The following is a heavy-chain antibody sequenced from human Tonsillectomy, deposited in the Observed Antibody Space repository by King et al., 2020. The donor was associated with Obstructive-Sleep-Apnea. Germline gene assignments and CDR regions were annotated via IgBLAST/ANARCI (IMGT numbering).Heavy chain of an antibody. D-gene: IGHD3-22*01. CDR3: ARAYDHSGHQFDS. J-gene: IGHJ4*02. V-gene: IGHV4-30-2*01. CDR2: IYPSGST. CDR1: GDSINSGGYS. Sequence: LQLQESGSGLVKPSQTLSLTCAVSGDSINSGGYSWSWIRQPPGKGLEWIGYIYPSGSTYYNPPLKSRVAISADRSKNQFSLKLISVTAADTAVYYCARAYDHSGHQFDSWGQGTLVTVSS.